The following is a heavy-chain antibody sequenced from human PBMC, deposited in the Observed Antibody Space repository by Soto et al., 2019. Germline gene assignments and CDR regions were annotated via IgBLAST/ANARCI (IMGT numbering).Heavy chain of an antibody. Sequence: GGSLRLSCAASGFMFNAYGMHWVRQAPGKGLEWGAVISCDGSNKYYAESVKGRFTISRDNSQNTLYLEMLSLRPEDTALFYCAKAGPIAGTGTTPRAFDVWGPGTVVTVSS. V-gene: IGHV3-30*18. D-gene: IGHD7-27*01. CDR1: GFMFNAYG. J-gene: IGHJ3*01. CDR3: AKAGPIAGTGTTPRAFDV. CDR2: ISCDGSNK.